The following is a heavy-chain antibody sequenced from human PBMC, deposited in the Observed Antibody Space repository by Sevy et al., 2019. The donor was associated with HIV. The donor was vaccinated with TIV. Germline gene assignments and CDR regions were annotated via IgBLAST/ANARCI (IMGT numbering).Heavy chain of an antibody. CDR1: GFTFSSYG. V-gene: IGHV3-33*06. D-gene: IGHD6-13*01. CDR3: AKGIAAAGYYFDF. Sequence: GGSLRLSCAASGFTFSSYGMHWVRQAPGKGLEWVAGIWYDGNNKDYADSVKGRFTISRDNFKNTVYLQMNSLRAEDTAVYYCAKGIAAAGYYFDFWGQGTLVTVSS. J-gene: IGHJ4*02. CDR2: IWYDGNNK.